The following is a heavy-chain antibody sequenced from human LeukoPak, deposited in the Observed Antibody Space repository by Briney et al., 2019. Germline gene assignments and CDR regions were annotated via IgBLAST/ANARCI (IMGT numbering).Heavy chain of an antibody. CDR3: ASLPPYYYGMDV. CDR1: GFTVSSNY. V-gene: IGHV3-66*01. CDR2: IYSGGST. J-gene: IGHJ6*02. Sequence: GGSLRLSCAASGFTVSSNYMSWVRQAPGKGLEWVSVIYSGGSTYYADSVKGRFTISRDNSKNTLYLQMNSLRAEDTAVYYCASLPPYYYGMDVWGQGTTVTASS.